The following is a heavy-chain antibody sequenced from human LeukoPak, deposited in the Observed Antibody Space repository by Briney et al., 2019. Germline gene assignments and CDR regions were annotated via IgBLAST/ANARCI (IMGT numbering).Heavy chain of an antibody. Sequence: GGSLRLSCAASGFTFSSYAMSWVRQAPGKGLEWVSAISGSGGSTYNADSVKGRFTISRDNSKNTLYLQMNSLRAEDTAVYYCAKGTKLAVAANNYFDYWGQGTLLTVSS. CDR1: GFTFSSYA. CDR2: ISGSGGST. V-gene: IGHV3-23*01. CDR3: AKGTKLAVAANNYFDY. D-gene: IGHD2-15*01. J-gene: IGHJ4*02.